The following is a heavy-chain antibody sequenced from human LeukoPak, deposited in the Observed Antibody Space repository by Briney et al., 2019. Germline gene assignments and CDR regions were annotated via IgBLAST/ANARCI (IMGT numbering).Heavy chain of an antibody. J-gene: IGHJ4*02. Sequence: GGSLRLSCAASGFTFSSYGMHWVRQAPGKGLEWVAFIRYDGSNKYYADSVKGRFTISRDNSKNTLYLQMNSLRAEDTAVYYCAKDSRVWKRGYSHTGVDYWGQGTLVTVSS. CDR2: IRYDGSNK. CDR3: AKDSRVWKRGYSHTGVDY. D-gene: IGHD5-18*01. CDR1: GFTFSSYG. V-gene: IGHV3-30*02.